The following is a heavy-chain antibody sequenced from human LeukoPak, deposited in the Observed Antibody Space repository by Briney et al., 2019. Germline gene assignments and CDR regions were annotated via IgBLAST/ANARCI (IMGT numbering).Heavy chain of an antibody. Sequence: PSETLSLTCTVSGGSISSYYWSWIRQPPGKGLEWIGYIYYSGSTNYNPSLKSRVTISVDTSKNQFSLKLSSVTAADTAVCYCARAPITIFGVVIIPYFDYWGQGTLVTVSS. CDR3: ARAPITIFGVVIIPYFDY. CDR1: GGSISSYY. J-gene: IGHJ4*02. D-gene: IGHD3-3*01. CDR2: IYYSGST. V-gene: IGHV4-59*01.